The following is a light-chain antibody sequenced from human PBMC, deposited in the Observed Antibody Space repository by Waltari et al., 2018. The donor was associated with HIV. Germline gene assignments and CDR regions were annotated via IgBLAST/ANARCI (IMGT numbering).Light chain of an antibody. CDR3: SSYGDSLKVL. J-gene: IGLJ2*01. V-gene: IGLV2-8*01. CDR1: SPALRASPF. CDR2: EVT. Sequence: QSALPQPPSASGSLGQSLTLSCPGSSPALRASPFFSWFQQHPHSAPKLLLYEVTRLPATVSDRFSGSRSGNTAFLTVAGLQPDDEATYFCSSYGDSLKVLFGGGTNVTVL.